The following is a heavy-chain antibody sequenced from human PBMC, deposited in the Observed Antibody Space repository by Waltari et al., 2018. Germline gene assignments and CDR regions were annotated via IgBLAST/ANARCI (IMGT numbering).Heavy chain of an antibody. V-gene: IGHV3-23*03. CDR2: IYSGGST. CDR3: AKFSSLPVVGAPLGDFDY. J-gene: IGHJ4*02. CDR1: GFTFSSYA. D-gene: IGHD1-26*01. Sequence: EVQLLESGGGLVQPGGSLRLSCAASGFTFSSYAMSWVRQAPGKGVEWVSVIYSGGSTYYADSVKGRFTISRDNSKNTLYLQMNSLRAEDTAVYYCAKFSSLPVVGAPLGDFDYWGQGTLVTVSS.